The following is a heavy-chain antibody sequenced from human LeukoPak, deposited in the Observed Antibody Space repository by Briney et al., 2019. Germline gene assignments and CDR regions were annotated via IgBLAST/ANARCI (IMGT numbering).Heavy chain of an antibody. CDR2: IYSGGST. CDR1: GFTVSSNY. D-gene: IGHD2-15*01. J-gene: IGHJ3*02. CDR3: ARDCSGGSCYDHDAFDI. Sequence: VGSLRLSCAASGFTVSSNYMSWVRQAPGKGLEWVSVIYSGGSTYYADSVKGRFTISRDNSKNTLYLQMNSLRAEDTAVYYCARDCSGGSCYDHDAFDIWGQGTMVTVSS. V-gene: IGHV3-53*01.